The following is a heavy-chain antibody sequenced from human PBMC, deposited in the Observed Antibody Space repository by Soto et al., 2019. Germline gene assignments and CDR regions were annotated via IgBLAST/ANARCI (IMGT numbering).Heavy chain of an antibody. Sequence: QVQLVESGGGVVQPGRSLRLSCAASGFTFSSYSMHWVPQAPGKGLEWVAAMSNDGNSKYFADSVKGRFTISRDNSKNTLSLQMNSLGAEDSAVYYCARGRTVRDHDDFDLWGQGTLVTVSS. D-gene: IGHD2-21*01. V-gene: IGHV3-30-3*01. CDR2: MSNDGNSK. J-gene: IGHJ4*02. CDR3: ARGRTVRDHDDFDL. CDR1: GFTFSSYS.